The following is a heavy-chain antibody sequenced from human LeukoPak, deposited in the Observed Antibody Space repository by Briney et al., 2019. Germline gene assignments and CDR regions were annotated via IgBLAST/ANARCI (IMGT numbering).Heavy chain of an antibody. CDR1: GFTLFWHV. V-gene: IGHV3-64D*06. CDR3: ARDMSGTYSFDY. Sequence: PGGSLRLSCSASGFTLFWHVMHWVRQAPGKPLEYVSFIHHNGDITSCADSVRGRFTVSRDNSKNTPFLDLTSLRTDDTAVYYCARDMSGTYSFDYWGQGTLVTVSS. CDR2: IHHNGDIT. J-gene: IGHJ4*02. D-gene: IGHD1-26*01.